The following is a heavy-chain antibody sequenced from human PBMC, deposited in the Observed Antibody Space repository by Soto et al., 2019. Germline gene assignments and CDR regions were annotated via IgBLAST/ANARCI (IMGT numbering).Heavy chain of an antibody. CDR1: GYSFTSYS. V-gene: IGHV5-51*01. Sequence: PGESLKLSCKTSGYSFTSYSIGWVRQMPGKGLEWMGIIFPGDSDTTYSPSFQGQVTISADKSISTAYLQWSSLKASDTAMYYCATLSLYDISGVVWGQGTQVTVSS. CDR3: ATLSLYDISGVV. D-gene: IGHD3-22*01. CDR2: IFPGDSDT. J-gene: IGHJ4*02.